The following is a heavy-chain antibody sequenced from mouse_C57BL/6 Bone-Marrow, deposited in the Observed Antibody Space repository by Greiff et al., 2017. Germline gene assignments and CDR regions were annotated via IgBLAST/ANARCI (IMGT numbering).Heavy chain of an antibody. CDR2: INPNNGGT. D-gene: IGHD1-1*01. CDR1: GYTFTDYY. V-gene: IGHV1-26*01. CDR3: ARDYYGSSWYFDY. J-gene: IGHJ2*01. Sequence: EVQLQQSGPELVKPWASVKISCKASGYTFTDYYMNWVKQSHGKSLEWIGDINPNNGGTSYNQKLKGKATLTVDKSSSTAYMELRSLTSEDSAVYYCARDYYGSSWYFDYWGQGTILTVSS.